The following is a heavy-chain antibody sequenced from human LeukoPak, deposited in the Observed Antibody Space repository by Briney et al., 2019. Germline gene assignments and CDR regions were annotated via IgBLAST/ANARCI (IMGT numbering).Heavy chain of an antibody. CDR2: ISYNGNNK. V-gene: IGHV3-30*04. CDR3: ARDIAVRIVGATRGPFDY. Sequence: GGSLRLSCAASGFIFSAHALHWVRQAPGKGLEWVALISYNGNNKYYADSVKGRFTISRDNSKNTLYLQMNSLRAEDTAVYYCARDIAVRIVGATRGPFDYWGQGTLVTVSS. CDR1: GFIFSAHA. D-gene: IGHD1-26*01. J-gene: IGHJ4*02.